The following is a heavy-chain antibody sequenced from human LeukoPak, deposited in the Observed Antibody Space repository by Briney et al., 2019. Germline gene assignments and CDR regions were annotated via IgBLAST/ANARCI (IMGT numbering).Heavy chain of an antibody. CDR2: IKSKTDGGTT. V-gene: IGHV3-15*01. Sequence: ESLRLSCAASGITFSKAWMSWVRQAPGKGLEWVGRIKSKTDGGTTDYAAPVKGRFTISRDDSKNTLYLQMNSLKAEDAAVYYCTTGQGYYYDSSGPIDYWGQRILVTVSS. CDR3: TTGQGYYYDSSGPIDY. CDR1: GITFSKAW. J-gene: IGHJ4*02. D-gene: IGHD3-22*01.